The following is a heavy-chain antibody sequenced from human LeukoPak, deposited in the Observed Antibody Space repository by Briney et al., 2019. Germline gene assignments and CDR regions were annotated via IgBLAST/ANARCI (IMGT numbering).Heavy chain of an antibody. CDR2: IYYSGST. CDR1: GGSISSSSYY. J-gene: IGHJ5*02. Sequence: SETLSLTCTVSGGSISSSSYYWGWIRQPPGKGLEWIGSIYYSGSTYYNPSLKSRVTISVDTSKNQFSLKLSSVTAADTAVYYCARDRWQQQLIRWFDPWGQGTLVTVSS. D-gene: IGHD6-13*01. V-gene: IGHV4-39*07. CDR3: ARDRWQQQLIRWFDP.